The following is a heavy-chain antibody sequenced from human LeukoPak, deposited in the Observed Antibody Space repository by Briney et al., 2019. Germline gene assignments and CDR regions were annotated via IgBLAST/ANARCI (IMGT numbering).Heavy chain of an antibody. D-gene: IGHD3-3*01. J-gene: IGHJ3*01. Sequence: PGGSLRLSCAASGITFNNYAISWVRQAPGKGLEWVSAITGSGGSTYYADSVKGRFTISRDNSKNTLYLQMNSLRAEDTAVYYCARSGKGLGSFDLWSRGTLVTVSS. CDR1: GITFNNYA. CDR3: ARSGKGLGSFDL. CDR2: ITGSGGST. V-gene: IGHV3-23*01.